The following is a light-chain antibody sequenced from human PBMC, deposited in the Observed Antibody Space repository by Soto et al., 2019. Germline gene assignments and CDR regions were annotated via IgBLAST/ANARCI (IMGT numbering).Light chain of an antibody. J-gene: IGKJ1*01. CDR1: QSISSTY. CDR3: QQFHGSPRT. Sequence: IVLTQSPGTLSLSPGERATLSCRASQSISSTYLAWYQQKPGQAPRLLIYGASSRATGIPDRFSGSGSGEDFTLTISRLEPEDFAVYFCQQFHGSPRTFGQGTKVEI. CDR2: GAS. V-gene: IGKV3-20*01.